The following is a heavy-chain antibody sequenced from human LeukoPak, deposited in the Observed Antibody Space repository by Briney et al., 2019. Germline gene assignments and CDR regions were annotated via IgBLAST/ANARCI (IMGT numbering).Heavy chain of an antibody. CDR2: VSPSGGRT. V-gene: IGHV3-23*01. CDR1: GFTFSSYA. Sequence: GGSLRLSRGASGFTFSSYAMSWVRQTPGQGLEWVAGVSPSGGRTLYADSVEGRFTITRDNSNDTVYIQLSSLRAEDSALYYCAKVRGVYCSSPACYYYDSWGQGTPVTVSS. CDR3: AKVRGVYCSSPACYYYDS. J-gene: IGHJ4*02. D-gene: IGHD2-2*01.